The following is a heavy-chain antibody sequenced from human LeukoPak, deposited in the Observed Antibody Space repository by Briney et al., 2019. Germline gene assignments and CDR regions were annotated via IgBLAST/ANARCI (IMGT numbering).Heavy chain of an antibody. D-gene: IGHD6-19*01. CDR1: GYTFTSYG. CDR2: INAYNANT. Sequence: ASVKVSCKASGYTFTSYGISWVRQAPGQGLEWMGWINAYNANTNYAQKFQGRVTITTDTSTSTAYMELRSLRSDDTAVYYCAKSTTIAVAGTDYYYYMDVWGQGTTVTVSS. J-gene: IGHJ6*02. V-gene: IGHV1-18*01. CDR3: AKSTTIAVAGTDYYYYMDV.